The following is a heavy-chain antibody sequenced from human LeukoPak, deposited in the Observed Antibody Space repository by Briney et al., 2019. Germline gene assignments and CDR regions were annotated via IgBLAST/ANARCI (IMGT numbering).Heavy chain of an antibody. J-gene: IGHJ4*02. CDR2: IHSSGNT. CDR3: ARGPSHGGTYFES. Sequence: SETLSLTCTVSGGVISNYYWSWIRQPAGKELEWIGRIHSSGNTLHNPSLKSRVSMSVDTSKNQFSLRLTPATAADTAVYYCARGPSHGGTYFESWGQGTLVTVSS. V-gene: IGHV4-4*07. CDR1: GGVISNYY. D-gene: IGHD4-23*01.